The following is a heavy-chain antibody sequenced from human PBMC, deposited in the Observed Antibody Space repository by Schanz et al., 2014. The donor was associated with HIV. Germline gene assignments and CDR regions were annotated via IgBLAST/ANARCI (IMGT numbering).Heavy chain of an antibody. V-gene: IGHV3-30*18. J-gene: IGHJ3*02. CDR2: ISYDGSNK. D-gene: IGHD1-26*01. CDR1: GFTFSSYG. CDR3: AKDGSWEAFDAFDI. Sequence: QVQLVESGGGLVQPGRSLRLSCAASGFTFSSYGMHWVRQAPGKGLEWVAVISYDGSNKYYTDSVKGRFTISRDISKNTLYLQMYSLRAEDTAVYYCAKDGSWEAFDAFDIWGQGTMVTVSS.